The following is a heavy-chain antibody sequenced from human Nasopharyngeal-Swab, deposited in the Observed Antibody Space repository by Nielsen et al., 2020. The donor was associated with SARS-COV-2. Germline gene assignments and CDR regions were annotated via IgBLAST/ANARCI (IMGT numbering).Heavy chain of an antibody. Sequence: PGKALEWLALIYWDDDKRYSPSLKSRLTITKDTSKNQVVLTMANMDPVDTATYYCAQRTTLTSYGYWGQGTLVTVSS. J-gene: IGHJ4*02. CDR3: AQRTTLTSYGY. D-gene: IGHD4-17*01. CDR2: IYWDDDK. V-gene: IGHV2-5*02.